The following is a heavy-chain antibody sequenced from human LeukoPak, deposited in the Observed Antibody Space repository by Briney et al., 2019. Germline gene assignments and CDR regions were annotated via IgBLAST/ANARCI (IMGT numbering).Heavy chain of an antibody. V-gene: IGHV3-23*01. CDR2: ISGSGGTT. CDR1: GFTFSDYA. Sequence: PGGSLRLSCAASGFTFSDYAMSWVRQAPGTGLEWVSTISGSGGTTYYADSVKGRFTVSRDNSKNTLFLQMNSLRAEDTAVYFCVRDYCSGGSCYESKWFDPWGQGTLVTVSS. D-gene: IGHD2-15*01. J-gene: IGHJ5*02. CDR3: VRDYCSGGSCYESKWFDP.